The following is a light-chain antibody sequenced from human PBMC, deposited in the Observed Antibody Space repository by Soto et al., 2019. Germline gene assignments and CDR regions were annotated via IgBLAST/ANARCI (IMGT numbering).Light chain of an antibody. CDR2: GDS. V-gene: IGLV1-40*01. J-gene: IGLJ3*02. Sequence: SVLTQPPSVSGAPGQRVTISCTGSSSNIGAGFHIHWYQQLPGTAPKLLIYGDSSRPSGVPDRFSGSKSGTSASLAITGLQAEDEADYYCQSYDSSLSGWVFGGGTKVTVL. CDR3: QSYDSSLSGWV. CDR1: SSNIGAGFH.